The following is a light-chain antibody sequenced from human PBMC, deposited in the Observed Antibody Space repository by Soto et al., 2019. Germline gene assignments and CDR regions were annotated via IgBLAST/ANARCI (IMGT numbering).Light chain of an antibody. J-gene: IGKJ5*01. Sequence: EIVLTQSQATLSLSPGERATLSCRASQGVSSYLAWYQQKPGQAPRLLIYDASNRATGIPARFSGSGPGTDFTLTISSLEPEDFAVYYCQQRSNWQITFGQGTLLEIK. V-gene: IGKV3D-11*01. CDR2: DAS. CDR1: QGVSSY. CDR3: QQRSNWQIT.